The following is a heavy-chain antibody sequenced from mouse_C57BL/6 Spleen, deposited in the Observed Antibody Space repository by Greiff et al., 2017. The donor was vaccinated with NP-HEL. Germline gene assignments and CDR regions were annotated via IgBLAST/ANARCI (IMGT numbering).Heavy chain of an antibody. J-gene: IGHJ3*01. CDR1: GYTFTSYW. V-gene: IGHV1-64*01. CDR3: ARSYYGSSYPAWFAY. Sequence: VQLQQPGAELVKPGASVKLSCKASGYTFTSYWMHWVKQRPGQGLEWIGMIHPNSGSTNYTEKFKSKATLTVDKSSSTAYMQLSSLTSEDSAVYYCARSYYGSSYPAWFAYWGQGTLVTVSA. CDR2: IHPNSGST. D-gene: IGHD1-1*01.